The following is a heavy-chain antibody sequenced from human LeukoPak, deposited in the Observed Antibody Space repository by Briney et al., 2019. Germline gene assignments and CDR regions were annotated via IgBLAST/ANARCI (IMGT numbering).Heavy chain of an antibody. V-gene: IGHV3-48*01. Sequence: GGSLRLSCAAPGFIFSDYDMNWIRQAPGTGLEWVSFITGSSRTKNYADSVKGRFTISRDNAKNSLFLQMNSLRVEDTAVYYCAKPTTTGWYSNWGQGTMVTVSS. J-gene: IGHJ3*01. D-gene: IGHD6-19*01. CDR3: AKPTTTGWYSN. CDR2: ITGSSRTK. CDR1: GFIFSDYD.